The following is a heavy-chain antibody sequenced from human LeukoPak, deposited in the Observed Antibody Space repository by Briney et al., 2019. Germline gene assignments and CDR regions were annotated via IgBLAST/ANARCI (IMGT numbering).Heavy chain of an antibody. CDR3: ARGSTYYDSSGQVPFDY. J-gene: IGHJ4*02. Sequence: GGSLRLSCAASGFTFSTYSMNWVRQAPGKGLEWVSYISSSSSTIYYADSVKGRFTISRDNAKNSLYLQMNSLRAEDTAVYYCARGSTYYDSSGQVPFDYWGRGILVTVSS. V-gene: IGHV3-48*01. D-gene: IGHD3-22*01. CDR2: ISSSSSTI. CDR1: GFTFSTYS.